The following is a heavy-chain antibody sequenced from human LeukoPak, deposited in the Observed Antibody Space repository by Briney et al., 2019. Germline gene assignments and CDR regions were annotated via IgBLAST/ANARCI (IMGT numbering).Heavy chain of an antibody. CDR3: ARDFVNRNYGYFY. Sequence: PSETLSPTCTVSGGSISSSSYYWGWIRQSPGKGLEWIGSIDYSGSTYYNPSLKSRITISLDTSKNQFSLKLSSVTAADTAVYYCARDFVNRNYGYFYWGQGTLVTVSS. CDR1: GGSISSSSYY. D-gene: IGHD5-18*01. V-gene: IGHV4-39*07. J-gene: IGHJ4*02. CDR2: IDYSGST.